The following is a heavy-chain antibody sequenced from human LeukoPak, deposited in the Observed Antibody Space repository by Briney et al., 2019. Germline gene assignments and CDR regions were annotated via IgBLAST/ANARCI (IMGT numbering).Heavy chain of an antibody. D-gene: IGHD5-12*01. J-gene: IGHJ3*02. Sequence: ASVKVSCKASGDTFNTYAIHWVRQAPGQRPEWMGWINAGNGNTKSPQKFQGRVTLTRDKSASTAYMELSSLTSEDTAVYYCARAQGGYDFAAFDIWGQGTVVIVSS. CDR3: ARAQGGYDFAAFDI. CDR1: GDTFNTYA. CDR2: INAGNGNT. V-gene: IGHV1-3*01.